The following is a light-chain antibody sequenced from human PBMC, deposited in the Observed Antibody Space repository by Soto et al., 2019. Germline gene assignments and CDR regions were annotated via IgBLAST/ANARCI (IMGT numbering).Light chain of an antibody. CDR2: AAS. CDR1: QSVRTH. Sequence: DIQMTQSPSSLSASIGDRVTITCRASQSVRTHLNWYHQKPRKAPELLIYAASSLRAGVPSRFSGSGSGTDFTLTISSLHPEDFGDYYCQQSYSPPRTFGQGTNLEIK. V-gene: IGKV1-39*01. CDR3: QQSYSPPRT. J-gene: IGKJ2*01.